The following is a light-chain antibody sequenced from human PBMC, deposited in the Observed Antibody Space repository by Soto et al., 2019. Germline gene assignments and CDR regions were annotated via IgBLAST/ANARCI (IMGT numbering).Light chain of an antibody. CDR1: QGISNY. CDR2: AAS. J-gene: IGKJ4*02. CDR3: QKYNSAPRT. V-gene: IGKV1-27*01. Sequence: DIQMTQSPSSLSASLGDRVTITCRASQGISNYLAWYQQKPGKVPKLLIYAASTLHSGIPSRFSGSGSGTDFTLTISSVEPEDVAAYYCQKYNSAPRTFGGGTKVEIK.